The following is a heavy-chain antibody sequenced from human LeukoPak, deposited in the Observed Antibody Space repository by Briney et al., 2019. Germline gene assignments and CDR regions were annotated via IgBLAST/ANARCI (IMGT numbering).Heavy chain of an antibody. CDR3: ARDWENNLYGMDV. Sequence: SETLSLTCAVSGGSVSSGGYSWSWIRQPPGKGLEWIGYIYHGGSTYYNPSLKSRVTISVDTSKNQFSLKLSSVTAADTAVYYCARDWENNLYGMDVWGQGTTVTVSS. J-gene: IGHJ6*02. CDR2: IYHGGST. D-gene: IGHD1-26*01. V-gene: IGHV4-30-2*05. CDR1: GGSVSSGGYS.